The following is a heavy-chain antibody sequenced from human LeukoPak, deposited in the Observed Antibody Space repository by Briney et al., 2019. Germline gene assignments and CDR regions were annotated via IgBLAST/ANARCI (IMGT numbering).Heavy chain of an antibody. V-gene: IGHV3-23*01. CDR3: ARENPRHYYDSSGYYIGHYFDY. CDR2: ISGSGDST. D-gene: IGHD3-22*01. Sequence: GGSLRLSCAASGFTFSRYAMSWVRQTPGKGLKWVSTISGSGDSTYYADSVKGRFTISRDNSKNTLYLQMNSLRSEDTAVYYCARENPRHYYDSSGYYIGHYFDYWGQGTLVTVSS. J-gene: IGHJ4*02. CDR1: GFTFSRYA.